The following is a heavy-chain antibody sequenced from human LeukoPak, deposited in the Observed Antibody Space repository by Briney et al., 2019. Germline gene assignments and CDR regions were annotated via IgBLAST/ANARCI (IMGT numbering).Heavy chain of an antibody. V-gene: IGHV3-21*04. CDR1: GFTFSSYS. CDR3: ARALLGGSGFDY. D-gene: IGHD3-10*01. CDR2: ISSSSSYI. J-gene: IGHJ4*02. Sequence: GGSLRLSCAASGFTFSSYSMNWVRQAPGKGLEWVSSISSSSSYIYYADSVKGRFTISRDNAKNSLYLQMNSLRAEDTAVYYCARALLGGSGFDYWGQGTLVTVSS.